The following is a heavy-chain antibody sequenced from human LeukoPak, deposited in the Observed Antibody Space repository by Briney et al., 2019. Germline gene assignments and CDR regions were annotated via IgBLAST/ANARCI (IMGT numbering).Heavy chain of an antibody. V-gene: IGHV1-69*13. CDR2: IIPIFGTA. J-gene: IGHJ4*02. CDR1: GGTFSSYA. CDR3: ARIAAAGSFYFDY. D-gene: IGHD6-13*01. Sequence: GPTVKVSCKASGGTFSSYAISWVRQAPGQGLEWMGGIIPIFGTANYAQKFQGRVTITADESTSTAYMELSSLRSEDTAVYYCARIAAAGSFYFDYWGQGTLVTVSS.